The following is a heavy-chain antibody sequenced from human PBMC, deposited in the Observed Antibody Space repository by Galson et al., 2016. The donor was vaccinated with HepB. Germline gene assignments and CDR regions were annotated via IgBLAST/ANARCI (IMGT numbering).Heavy chain of an antibody. Sequence: SLRLSCAASGFTFSNAWMSWVRQAPGKGLEWVGRIKSKADGGTTDYAAPVKGRFTISRDDSKNTLYLQMNSLETEDTAVYYCTTPRFTIFGVVDYWGQGTLVTVSS. V-gene: IGHV3-15*01. J-gene: IGHJ4*02. D-gene: IGHD3-3*01. CDR1: GFTFSNAW. CDR3: TTPRFTIFGVVDY. CDR2: IKSKADGGTT.